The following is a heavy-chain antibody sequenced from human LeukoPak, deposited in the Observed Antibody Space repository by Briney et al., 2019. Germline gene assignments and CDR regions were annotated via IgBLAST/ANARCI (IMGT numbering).Heavy chain of an antibody. CDR3: VKDSRGSGRGGNFDY. Sequence: PGGSLRLSCSASGFAFTMYAMHWVRQTPREGLEFVSGISSSGGNSDYADSVKGRFTISRDNSKNTLYLQMSSLTTEDTAVYYCVKDSRGSGRGGNFDYWGQGTLVTVSS. CDR1: GFAFTMYA. V-gene: IGHV3-64D*09. D-gene: IGHD3-10*01. J-gene: IGHJ4*02. CDR2: ISSSGGNS.